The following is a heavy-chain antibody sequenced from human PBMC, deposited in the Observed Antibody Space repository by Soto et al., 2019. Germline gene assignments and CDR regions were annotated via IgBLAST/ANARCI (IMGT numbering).Heavy chain of an antibody. CDR1: GFTFSSYS. CDR2: ISSSGDT. CDR3: ARDQLYYNDISGRPLNAFDV. J-gene: IGHJ3*01. D-gene: IGHD3-22*01. Sequence: GGSLRLSCAASGFTFSSYSMNWVRQAPGKGLEWVSYISSSGDTDYADSVKGRFTISRDNAKNSLYLQMNSLRAEDTAVYYCARDQLYYNDISGRPLNAFDVWGQGTMVTVSS. V-gene: IGHV3-48*01.